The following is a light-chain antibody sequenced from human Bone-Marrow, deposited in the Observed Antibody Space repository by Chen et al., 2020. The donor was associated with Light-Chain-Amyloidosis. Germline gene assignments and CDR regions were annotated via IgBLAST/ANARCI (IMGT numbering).Light chain of an antibody. CDR1: DLPTKY. J-gene: IGLJ2*01. CDR2: RDT. CDR3: QSADSSGTYEVI. Sequence: SYELTQPPSVSGPPGQTARITCSGDDLPTKYAYWYQQKPGQAPVLVIHRDTERPSGISERFSGSSSGTTATLTISGIQAEDEADYHCQSADSSGTYEVIFGGGTKLTVL. V-gene: IGLV3-25*03.